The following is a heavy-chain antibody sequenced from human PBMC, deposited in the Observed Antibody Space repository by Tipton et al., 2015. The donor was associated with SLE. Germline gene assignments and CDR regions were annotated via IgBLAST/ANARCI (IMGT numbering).Heavy chain of an antibody. CDR3: ARHVYGDPFDY. CDR2: IYYSGST. CDR1: GGSISSYY. D-gene: IGHD4-17*01. V-gene: IGHV4-59*08. Sequence: TLSLTCTVSGGSISSYYWSWIRQPPGKGLEWIGYIYYSGSTNYNPSLKSRVTISVDTSKDQFSLKLSSVTAADTAVYYCARHVYGDPFDYWGQGTLVTVSS. J-gene: IGHJ4*02.